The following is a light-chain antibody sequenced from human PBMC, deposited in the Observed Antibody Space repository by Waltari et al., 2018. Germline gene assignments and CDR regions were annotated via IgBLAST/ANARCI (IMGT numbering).Light chain of an antibody. V-gene: IGKV3-20*01. J-gene: IGKJ2*01. CDR3: QQYGYPPYP. CDR2: SAF. Sequence: EMVLTQSPGTLSLSPGERATLSCRTSQSFSSTYLAWYQQKPGQAPRLLIYSAFTRATGIPDRFSGSGSGTDFTLTISSLEPEDSTVYYCQQYGYPPYPFGPGTKLEI. CDR1: QSFSSTY.